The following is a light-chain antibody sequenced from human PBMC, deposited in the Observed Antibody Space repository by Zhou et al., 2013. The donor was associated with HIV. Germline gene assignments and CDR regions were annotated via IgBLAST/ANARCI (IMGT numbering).Light chain of an antibody. CDR2: GAA. CDR1: QSVSSSY. Sequence: EIVLTQSPGTLSLSPGERATLSCRASQSVSSSYLAWYQQKPGQAPRLLIYGAASRATGIPDRFIGSGSGTDFSLTISSLEPEDFAVYYCQQYGSTALTFGGGTKVEI. CDR3: QQYGSTALT. V-gene: IGKV3-20*01. J-gene: IGKJ4*01.